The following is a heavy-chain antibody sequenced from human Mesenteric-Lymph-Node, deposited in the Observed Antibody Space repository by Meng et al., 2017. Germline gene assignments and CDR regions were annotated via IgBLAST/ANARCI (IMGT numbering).Heavy chain of an antibody. CDR2: IYYSGST. Sequence: QVVLQESGPGLVKPSKTLGPTCSVSGGSTSSGDYYWSWIRQPPGKGLEWIGYIYYSGSTYYNPSLKSLVTISVDTSKNQFSLKLTSVTAADTAVYYCARGGYYSFDYWGQGTLVTVSS. CDR1: GGSTSSGDYY. V-gene: IGHV4-30-4*01. J-gene: IGHJ4*02. D-gene: IGHD5-18*01. CDR3: ARGGYYSFDY.